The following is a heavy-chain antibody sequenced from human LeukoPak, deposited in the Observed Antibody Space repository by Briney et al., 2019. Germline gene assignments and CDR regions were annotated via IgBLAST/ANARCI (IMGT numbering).Heavy chain of an antibody. Sequence: PGGSLRLSCAASGLTFSDAWMSWVRQAPGKGLEWVGRIKSKTDGGTTDYAAPVKGRFTISRDDPKNTLYLQMNSLKTEDTAVYYCTTDLVAALTPFDPWGQGTLVTVSS. CDR1: GLTFSDAW. V-gene: IGHV3-15*01. J-gene: IGHJ5*02. CDR2: IKSKTDGGTT. D-gene: IGHD6-19*01. CDR3: TTDLVAALTPFDP.